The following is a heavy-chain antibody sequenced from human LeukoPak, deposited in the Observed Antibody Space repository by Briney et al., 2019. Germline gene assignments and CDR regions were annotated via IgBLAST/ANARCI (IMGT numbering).Heavy chain of an antibody. CDR1: GGSISRSSYY. V-gene: IGHV4-39*07. J-gene: IGHJ5*02. CDR3: VRDYRPEGRSPFDP. CDR2: IYYSGTT. D-gene: IGHD2-2*01. Sequence: PSETLSLTCTVSGGSISRSSYYWGWIRQPPGRGLEWIGSIYYSGTTYYNPSLKSRITISVDTSRNQFSLKLSSVTAADTAVYYCVRDYRPEGRSPFDPWGQGTLVTVSS.